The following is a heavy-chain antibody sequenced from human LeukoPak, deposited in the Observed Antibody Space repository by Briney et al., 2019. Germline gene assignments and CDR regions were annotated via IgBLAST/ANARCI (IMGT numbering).Heavy chain of an antibody. Sequence: GESLKISCKGSGYSFTSYWIGWVRPMPGKGLEWMGIIYPGDSDTRYSPSFQGQVTISADKSISTAYLQWSSLKASDTAMYYCAGSLNYYDSSGYYLVGAPLGAFDIWGQGTMVTVSS. CDR3: AGSLNYYDSSGYYLVGAPLGAFDI. J-gene: IGHJ3*02. V-gene: IGHV5-51*01. CDR1: GYSFTSYW. CDR2: IYPGDSDT. D-gene: IGHD3-22*01.